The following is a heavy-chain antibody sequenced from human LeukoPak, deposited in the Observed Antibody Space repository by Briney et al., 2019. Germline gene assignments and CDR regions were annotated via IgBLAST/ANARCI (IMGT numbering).Heavy chain of an antibody. CDR3: AKSNGYGLVDI. Sequence: SETLSLTCTVSGGSISSYYWSWIRQPPGKGLEWIGRIYTSGSTKYNPSLKSRVTISLDTSRNQFSLKLTSVTAADTAVYYCAKSNGYGLVDIWGQGTMVTVSS. V-gene: IGHV4-4*07. CDR2: IYTSGST. J-gene: IGHJ3*02. D-gene: IGHD3-10*01. CDR1: GGSISSYY.